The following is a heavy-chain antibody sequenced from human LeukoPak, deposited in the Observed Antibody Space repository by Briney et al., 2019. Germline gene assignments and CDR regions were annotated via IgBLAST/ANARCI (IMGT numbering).Heavy chain of an antibody. CDR2: IYSGGST. J-gene: IGHJ6*02. Sequence: GGSLRLSCAASRFTVSSNYMSWVRQAPGKGLEWVSVIYSGGSTYYADSVKGRFTISRDNSKNTLYLQMNSLRAEDTAVYYCARVSPPCYYGMDVWGQGTTVTVSS. CDR1: RFTVSSNY. CDR3: ARVSPPCYYGMDV. V-gene: IGHV3-66*01.